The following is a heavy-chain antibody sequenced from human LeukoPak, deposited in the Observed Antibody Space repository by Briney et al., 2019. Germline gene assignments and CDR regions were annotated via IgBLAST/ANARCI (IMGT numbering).Heavy chain of an antibody. CDR3: ARVGYDILTGYSRYFDY. CDR1: GYSFTSYW. V-gene: IGHV5-51*01. CDR2: IYPGDSDT. J-gene: IGHJ4*02. Sequence: GESLKISCKGSGYSFTSYWIGWVRQMPGKGLEWMGIIYPGDSDTRYSPSFQGQVTISADKSISTAYLQWSSLKASDTAMYYCARVGYDILTGYSRYFDYWGQGTLVTVSS. D-gene: IGHD3-9*01.